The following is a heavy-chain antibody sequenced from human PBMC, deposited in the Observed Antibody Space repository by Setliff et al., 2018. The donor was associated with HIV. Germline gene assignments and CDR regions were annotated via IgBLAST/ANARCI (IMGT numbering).Heavy chain of an antibody. D-gene: IGHD1-26*01. CDR2: MYYRGTT. CDR3: AAATTLDY. V-gene: IGHV4-39*01. Sequence: SETLSLTCTVSGGSIVSSSYYWGWIRQPPGKGLEWIGTMYYRGTTYNNPSLKSRVTFSADTSKNLFFLRLSSVTAADTAVYYCAAATTLDYWGQGTLVTVSS. CDR1: GGSIVSSSYY. J-gene: IGHJ4*02.